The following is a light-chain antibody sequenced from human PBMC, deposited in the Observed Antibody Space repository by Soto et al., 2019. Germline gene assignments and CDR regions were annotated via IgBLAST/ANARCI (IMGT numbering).Light chain of an antibody. V-gene: IGKV3-15*01. CDR3: QPYNNWPPPLT. CDR1: QSVSSN. CDR2: GAS. J-gene: IGKJ4*01. Sequence: EIVMTQSPATLSVSPGERATLSCRASQSVSSNLAWYQQKPGQAPRLRIYGASTRATGIPARFSGSGSGTEFTLTISSLQSEDFAVYYCQPYNNWPPPLTFGGGTKVEIK.